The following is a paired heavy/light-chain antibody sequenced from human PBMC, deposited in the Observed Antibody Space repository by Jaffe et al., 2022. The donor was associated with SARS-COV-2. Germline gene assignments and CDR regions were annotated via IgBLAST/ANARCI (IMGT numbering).Light chain of an antibody. CDR2: LEGGGSY. J-gene: IGLJ2*01. CDR1: SGHSSNV. Sequence: QPVLIQSSSASASLGSSVKLTCTLNSGHSSNVIAWHQLQPGKAPRFLMKLEGGGSYNKGSGVPDRFSGSSSGADRYLTISNLQFEDEADYYCETWDSNSRVFGGGTKLTVL. V-gene: IGLV4-60*02. CDR3: ETWDSNSRV.
Heavy chain of an antibody. Sequence: QVQLVESGGGVVQPGRSLRLSCAASGFTFSSYAMNWVRQAPGRGLEWVAATSYDGAVKYYGDSVKGRFTISRDNSKNTLYLQMNSLRVEDTAMYYCARISGDSSTGKWGQGTLVAVSS. J-gene: IGHJ4*02. V-gene: IGHV3-30-3*01. CDR3: ARISGDSSTGK. CDR1: GFTFSSYA. CDR2: TSYDGAVK. D-gene: IGHD6-13*01.